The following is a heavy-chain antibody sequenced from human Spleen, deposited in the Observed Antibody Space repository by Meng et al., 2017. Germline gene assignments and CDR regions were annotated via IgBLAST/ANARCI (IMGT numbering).Heavy chain of an antibody. CDR1: GFIFSDDY. J-gene: IGHJ4*02. Sequence: GGSLRLSCAASGFIFSDDYMDWVRQAPGKGLAWVGRIRNKANSYTTEYAASVKGRFTISRDDSKNSVYLKINSLKTENTAVYCCARGWAVDGHAPDYWGQGTLVTVSS. CDR2: IRNKANSYTT. D-gene: IGHD6-19*01. V-gene: IGHV3-72*01. CDR3: ARGWAVDGHAPDY.